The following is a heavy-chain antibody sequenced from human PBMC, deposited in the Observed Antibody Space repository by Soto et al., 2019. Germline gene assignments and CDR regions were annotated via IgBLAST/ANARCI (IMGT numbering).Heavy chain of an antibody. CDR2: IYYSGST. CDR1: GGSISSYY. Sequence: QVQLQESGPGLVKPSETLSLTCTVSGGSISSYYWSWIRQPPGKGLEWIGYIYYSGSTNYNPSLXSXVXRXXDTSKNQFSLKLSSVTAADTAVYYCARVWGGAFDIWGQGPMVTVSS. V-gene: IGHV4-59*01. D-gene: IGHD3-10*01. CDR3: ARVWGGAFDI. J-gene: IGHJ3*02.